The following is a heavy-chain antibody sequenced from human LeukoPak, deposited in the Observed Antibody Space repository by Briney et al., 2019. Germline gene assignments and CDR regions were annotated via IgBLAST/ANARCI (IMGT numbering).Heavy chain of an antibody. CDR1: GGTFSSYA. CDR3: ARGVVVVVAATPYYYYYYMDV. Sequence: SVKVSCKASGGTFSSYAISWVRQAPGQGLEWMGGIIPIFGTANYAQKFQGRVTITADKSTSTAYMELSSLRSEDTAVYYCARGVVVVVAATPYYYYYYMDVWGKGTTVTVSS. J-gene: IGHJ6*03. V-gene: IGHV1-69*06. CDR2: IIPIFGTA. D-gene: IGHD2-15*01.